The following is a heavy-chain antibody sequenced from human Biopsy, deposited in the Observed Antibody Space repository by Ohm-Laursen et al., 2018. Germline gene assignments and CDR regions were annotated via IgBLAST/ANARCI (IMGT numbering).Heavy chain of an antibody. Sequence: EASVKVSCKASGGPSSNYAFSWVRQAPGQGLEWVGRIVPVLGHLNYAQRFQDRVSITADKSTSYVFMELSRLTSGDTAVYYCAADADGYYTEFDYWGPGTLVTVSP. V-gene: IGHV1-69*04. D-gene: IGHD3-3*01. CDR1: GGPSSNYA. CDR2: IVPVLGHL. J-gene: IGHJ4*02. CDR3: AADADGYYTEFDY.